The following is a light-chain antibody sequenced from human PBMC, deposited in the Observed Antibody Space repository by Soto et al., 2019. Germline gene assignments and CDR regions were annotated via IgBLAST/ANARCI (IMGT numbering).Light chain of an antibody. CDR2: AAS. V-gene: IGKV3-20*01. Sequence: EIVLTQSPGTLSFSPGERATLSCSASQSVSSSYLAWYQQKPGQAPRLLIFAASSRASGIPDRFSGSGSGTDFTLTISRLEPEDFAVYYCQQYGSSGTCGQGTKVDIK. CDR3: QQYGSSGT. CDR1: QSVSSSY. J-gene: IGKJ1*01.